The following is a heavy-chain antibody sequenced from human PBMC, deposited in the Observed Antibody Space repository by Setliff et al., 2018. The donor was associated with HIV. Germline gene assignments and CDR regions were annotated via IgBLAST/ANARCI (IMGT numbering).Heavy chain of an antibody. D-gene: IGHD3-9*01. CDR3: AAPRGMSTILVY. CDR2: INHSGST. J-gene: IGHJ4*02. V-gene: IGHV4-39*01. Sequence: SETLSLTCTVSGGSISSSSYYWSWIRQPPGKGLEWIGEINHSGSTNYNPSLKSRVIISIDTSKKQFSLKLTSVTAADTATYYCAAPRGMSTILVYWGQGSLVTVSS. CDR1: GGSISSSSYY.